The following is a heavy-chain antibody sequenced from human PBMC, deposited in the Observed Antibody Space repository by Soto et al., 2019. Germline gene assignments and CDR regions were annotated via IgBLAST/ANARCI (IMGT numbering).Heavy chain of an antibody. Sequence: TLSLTCAISWDSVSSNSAAWNWIRQSPSRGLEWLGRTYYRSKWYNDYAVSVKSRITINPDTSKNQFSLQLNSVTPEDTAVYYCASNSWYPEGDWFDPWGQGTLVTVSS. D-gene: IGHD6-13*01. CDR2: TYYRSKWYN. V-gene: IGHV6-1*01. J-gene: IGHJ5*02. CDR1: WDSVSSNSAA. CDR3: ASNSWYPEGDWFDP.